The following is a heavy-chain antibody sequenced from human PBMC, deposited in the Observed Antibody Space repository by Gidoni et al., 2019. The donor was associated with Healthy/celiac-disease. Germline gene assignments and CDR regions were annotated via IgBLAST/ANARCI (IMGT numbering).Heavy chain of an antibody. D-gene: IGHD4-17*01. Sequence: QVQLVESGGGVVQPGGSLRLSCAASGFTFSSYGMHWVRQAPGKGLEWVAFIRYDGSNKYYADSVKGRFTISRDNSKNTLYLQMNSLRAEDTAVYYCAKDRHDYGDYVDFDYWGQGTLVTVSS. CDR1: GFTFSSYG. CDR3: AKDRHDYGDYVDFDY. CDR2: IRYDGSNK. V-gene: IGHV3-30*02. J-gene: IGHJ4*02.